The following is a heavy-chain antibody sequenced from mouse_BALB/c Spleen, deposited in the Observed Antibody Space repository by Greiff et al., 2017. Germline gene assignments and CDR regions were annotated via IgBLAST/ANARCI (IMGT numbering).Heavy chain of an antibody. Sequence: EVKLMESGGGLVKPGGSLKLSCAASGFTFSSYAMSWVRQSPEKRLEWVAEISSGGSYTYYPDTVTGRFTISRDNAKNTLYLEMSSLRSEDTAMYYCARDIYDGYYGAMDYWGQGTSVTVSS. CDR3: ARDIYDGYYGAMDY. CDR2: ISSGGSYT. D-gene: IGHD2-3*01. J-gene: IGHJ4*01. CDR1: GFTFSSYA. V-gene: IGHV5-9-4*01.